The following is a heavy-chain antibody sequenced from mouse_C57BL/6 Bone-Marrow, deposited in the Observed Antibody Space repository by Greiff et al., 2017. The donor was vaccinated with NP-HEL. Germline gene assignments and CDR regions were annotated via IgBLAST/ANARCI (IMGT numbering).Heavy chain of an antibody. V-gene: IGHV5-4*03. Sequence: EVMLMESGGGLVKPGGSLKLSCAASGFTFSSYAMSWVRQTPEKRLEWVATISDGGSYTYYPDNVKGRFTISRDNAKNNLYLQMSHLKSEDTAMYYCARRSSGYVYAMDYWGQGTSVTVSS. CDR3: ARRSSGYVYAMDY. D-gene: IGHD3-2*02. CDR2: ISDGGSYT. CDR1: GFTFSSYA. J-gene: IGHJ4*01.